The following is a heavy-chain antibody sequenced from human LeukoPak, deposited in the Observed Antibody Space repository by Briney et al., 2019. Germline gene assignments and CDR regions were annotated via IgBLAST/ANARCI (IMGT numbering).Heavy chain of an antibody. V-gene: IGHV3-23*01. J-gene: IGHJ4*02. CDR3: AKERLGDLSPEDH. Sequence: PGGSLRLSCAVSGFTFGTYAMSWVRQAPGKGLEWVSGISGNGAHTYYADSVKGRFTISRDKSKNTLYLQMRSLRAEDTAIYYCAKERLGDLSPEDHWVQGTQVIVSS. D-gene: IGHD3-16*02. CDR1: GFTFGTYA. CDR2: ISGNGAHT.